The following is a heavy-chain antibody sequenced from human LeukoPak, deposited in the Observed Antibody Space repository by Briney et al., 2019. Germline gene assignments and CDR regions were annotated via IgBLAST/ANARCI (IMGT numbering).Heavy chain of an antibody. CDR1: GFTFDDYA. CDR3: AKVRSGWLVLDAFDI. V-gene: IGHV3-9*01. J-gene: IGHJ3*02. Sequence: GGSLRLSCAASGFTFDDYAMHWVRQAPGKGLEWVSGISWNSGSIGYADSVKGRFTISRDNAKNSLYLQMNSLRAEDTALYYCAKVRSGWLVLDAFDIWGQGTMVTVSS. CDR2: ISWNSGSI. D-gene: IGHD6-19*01.